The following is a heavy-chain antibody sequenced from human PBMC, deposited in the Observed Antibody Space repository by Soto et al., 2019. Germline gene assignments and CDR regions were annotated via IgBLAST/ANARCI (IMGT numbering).Heavy chain of an antibody. CDR3: ARALPSDYVREIFYYYGMDV. J-gene: IGHJ6*02. D-gene: IGHD3-10*02. V-gene: IGHV1-8*01. CDR2: MNPNSGKT. CDR1: GYSFTTYD. Sequence: ASVKVSCKASGYSFTTYDINWVRQATGQGLEWMGWMNPNSGKTGYAQKFQGRVTMTRNTPKSTVYMEVSSLTSEDTAVYYCARALPSDYVREIFYYYGMDVWGQGTTVTVS.